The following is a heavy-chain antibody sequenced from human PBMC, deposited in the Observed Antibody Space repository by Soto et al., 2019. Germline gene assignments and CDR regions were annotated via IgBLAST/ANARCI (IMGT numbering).Heavy chain of an antibody. J-gene: IGHJ4*02. CDR2: ISAHNGNT. V-gene: IGHV1-18*01. D-gene: IGHD6-6*01. Sequence: QVHLVQSGAEVKKPGASVKVSCKASGYTFTSYGITWVRQAPGQGLEWMGWISAHNGNTDYAQKLQGRVIVTRDTSTSTAYRELRSLIADDTAVDYCARGRDGDYWGQGALVTVSS. CDR1: GYTFTSYG. CDR3: ARGRDGDY.